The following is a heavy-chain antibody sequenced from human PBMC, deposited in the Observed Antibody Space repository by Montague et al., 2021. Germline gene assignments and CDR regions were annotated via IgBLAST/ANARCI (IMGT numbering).Heavy chain of an antibody. CDR2: TFNTGSS. Sequence: SETLSLTCAVYGGSISSNSYWWAWIRQPPGKGLEYVGTTFNTGSSYYSPPLKSRVTISVDTSKNQFSLRLSAVTAADTAVYYCARSLYCIGGSCYSGFDPWGQGTLVTVSS. J-gene: IGHJ5*02. CDR3: ARSLYCIGGSCYSGFDP. D-gene: IGHD2-15*01. V-gene: IGHV4-39*01. CDR1: GGSISSNSYW.